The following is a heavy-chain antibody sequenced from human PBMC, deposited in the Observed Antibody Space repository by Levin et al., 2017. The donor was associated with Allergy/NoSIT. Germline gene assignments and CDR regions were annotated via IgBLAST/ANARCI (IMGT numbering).Heavy chain of an antibody. D-gene: IGHD1-1*01. CDR3: ARARATGTTNWFDP. J-gene: IGHJ5*02. Sequence: PGGSLRLSCAASGFTFSSYGMHWVRQAPGKGLEWVAVIWYDGSNKYYADSVKGRFTISRDNSKNTLYLQMNSLRVEDTAVYYCARARATGTTNWFDPWGQGTLVTVSS. V-gene: IGHV3-33*01. CDR2: IWYDGSNK. CDR1: GFTFSSYG.